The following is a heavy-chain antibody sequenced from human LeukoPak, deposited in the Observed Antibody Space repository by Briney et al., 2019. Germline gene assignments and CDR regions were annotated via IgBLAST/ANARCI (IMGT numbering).Heavy chain of an antibody. D-gene: IGHD3-3*01. CDR2: IIPMSGTA. CDR1: GGTFNNFA. J-gene: IGHJ4*02. V-gene: IGHV1-69*13. CDR3: GSPVKYYDTWSGYPPFDY. Sequence: GASVKVSCKASGGTFNNFAISWVRQAPGQGLEWVGGIIPMSGTANYAQKFQGRVTITADESTSTAYMELSSLRSEDTAIYYCGSPVKYYDTWSGYPPFDYWGQGTLVTVSS.